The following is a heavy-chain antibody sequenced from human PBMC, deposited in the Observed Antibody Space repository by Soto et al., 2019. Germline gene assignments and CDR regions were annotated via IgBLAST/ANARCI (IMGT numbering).Heavy chain of an antibody. V-gene: IGHV6-1*01. CDR3: ARRIGNSWLDS. CDR2: TYYRSKWYN. CDR1: GDSVSSNSAT. D-gene: IGHD1-26*01. J-gene: IGHJ5*01. Sequence: QVQLQQSGPGLVKPSQTLSLTCAISGDSVSSNSATWDWIRQSPSRGLEWLGRTYYRSKWYNDSAVSENRRITYHPDPSNNQLSLQLNSVAPDDTAVYYCARRIGNSWLDSWGQGTLVTVSS.